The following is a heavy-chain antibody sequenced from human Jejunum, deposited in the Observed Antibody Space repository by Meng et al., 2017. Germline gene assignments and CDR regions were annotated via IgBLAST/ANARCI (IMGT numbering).Heavy chain of an antibody. CDR3: ARHEVDFDN. CDR2: FTRGGTT. V-gene: IGHV4-34*02. CDR1: GGSISGYF. Sequence: QVQLTQWGAGLLKPSETLSLTCAVYGGSISGYFWSWIRQAPGEGLEWVGEFTRGGTTNYNPSLKSRVTISADTSKNQFSLTLSSVSAADTAVYYCARHEVDFDNWGQGTLVTVSS. J-gene: IGHJ4*02. D-gene: IGHD1-26*01.